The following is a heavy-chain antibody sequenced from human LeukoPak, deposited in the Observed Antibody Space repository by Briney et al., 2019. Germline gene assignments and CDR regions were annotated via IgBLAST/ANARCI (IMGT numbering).Heavy chain of an antibody. V-gene: IGHV4-34*01. CDR2: INHSGST. CDR3: ARGRGLLRLFDY. Sequence: PSETLSLTCAVYGGSFSGYYWSWIRQPPGKGPEWIGEINHSGSTNYNPSLKSRVTISVDTSKNQFSLKLSSVTAADTAVYYCARGRGLLRLFDYWGQGTLVTVSS. CDR1: GGSFSGYY. D-gene: IGHD3-10*01. J-gene: IGHJ4*02.